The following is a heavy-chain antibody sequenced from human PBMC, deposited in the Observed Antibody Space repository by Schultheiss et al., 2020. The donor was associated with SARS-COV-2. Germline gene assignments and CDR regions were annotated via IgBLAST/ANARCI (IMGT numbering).Heavy chain of an antibody. Sequence: SETLSLTCAVSGGSISSSNWWSWIRQPPGKGLEWIGYIYYSGSTYYNPSLKSRVTISVDTSKNQFSLKLSSVTAADTAVYYCAIAAADFDYWGQGTLVTVSS. CDR2: IYYSGST. J-gene: IGHJ4*02. CDR1: GGSISSSNW. D-gene: IGHD6-25*01. V-gene: IGHV4-28*03. CDR3: AIAAADFDY.